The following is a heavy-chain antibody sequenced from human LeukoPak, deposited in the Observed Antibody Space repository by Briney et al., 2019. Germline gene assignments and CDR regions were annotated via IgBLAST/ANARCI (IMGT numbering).Heavy chain of an antibody. CDR2: INHSGST. J-gene: IGHJ3*02. CDR3: ARDQHGDAFDI. Sequence: SETLSLTCAVYGGSFSGYYWSWIRQPPGKGLEWIGEINHSGSTNYNPSLKSRVTISVDTSKNQFSLKLSSVTAADTAVYYCARDQHGDAFDIWGQGTMVTVSS. CDR1: GGSFSGYY. V-gene: IGHV4-34*01.